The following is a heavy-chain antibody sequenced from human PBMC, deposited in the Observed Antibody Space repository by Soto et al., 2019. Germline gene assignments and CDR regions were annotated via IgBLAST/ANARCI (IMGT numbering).Heavy chain of an antibody. CDR2: ISAYNGNT. Sequence: QVQLVQSGAEVKKPGASVKVSCKASGYTFTSYGISWVRQAPGQGLEWMGWISAYNGNTNYAQKLQGRVTMTTDTXXSTAYMELRSLRADDTAVYYCATPGYSSGWYYFDDWGQGTLVTVSS. D-gene: IGHD6-19*01. J-gene: IGHJ4*02. V-gene: IGHV1-18*01. CDR3: ATPGYSSGWYYFDD. CDR1: GYTFTSYG.